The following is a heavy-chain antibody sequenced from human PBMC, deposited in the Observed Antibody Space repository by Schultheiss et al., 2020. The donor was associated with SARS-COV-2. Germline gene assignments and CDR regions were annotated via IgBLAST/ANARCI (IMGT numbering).Heavy chain of an antibody. Sequence: ASVKVSCKASGYTFTSYGISWVRQAPGQGLEWMGWINPNSGNTGYAQKFQGRVTMTRNTSISTAYMELSRLRSDDTAVYYCARLRDIVVVPAAATVTTPAHMDVWGQGTTVTVSS. CDR3: ARLRDIVVVPAAATVTTPAHMDV. D-gene: IGHD2-2*01. V-gene: IGHV1-8*02. J-gene: IGHJ6*02. CDR1: GYTFTSYG. CDR2: INPNSGNT.